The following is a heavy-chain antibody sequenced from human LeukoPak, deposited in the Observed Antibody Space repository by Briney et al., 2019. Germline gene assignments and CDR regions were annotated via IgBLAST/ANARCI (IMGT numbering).Heavy chain of an antibody. J-gene: IGHJ4*02. CDR2: INHSGST. CDR3: ARYYYDSSGSNFDY. CDR1: GGSSSGYY. V-gene: IGHV4-34*01. D-gene: IGHD3-22*01. Sequence: PSETLSLTCAVYGGSSSGYYWSWIRQPPGKGLEWIGEINHSGSTNYNPSLKSRVTISVDTSKNQFSLKLSSVTAADTAVYYCARYYYDSSGSNFDYWGQGTLVTVSS.